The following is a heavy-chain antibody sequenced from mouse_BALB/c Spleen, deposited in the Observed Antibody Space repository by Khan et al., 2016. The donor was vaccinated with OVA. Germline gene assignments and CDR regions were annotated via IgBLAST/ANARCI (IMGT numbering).Heavy chain of an antibody. CDR1: GYTFTSYT. V-gene: IGHV1-4*01. CDR2: INPSSGYT. Sequence: QVQLQQSGAELARPGASVKMSCKASGYTFTSYTMHWVKPRPGQGLEWIGYINPSSGYTKYNQKFKDKATLTADKSSSTAYMQQSSLTSEDSAGDYCARTHERWGQGTTLTGSS. J-gene: IGHJ2*01. CDR3: ARTHER.